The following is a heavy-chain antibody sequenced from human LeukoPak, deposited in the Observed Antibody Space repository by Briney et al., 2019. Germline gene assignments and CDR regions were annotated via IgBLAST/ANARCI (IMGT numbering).Heavy chain of an antibody. D-gene: IGHD3-3*01. J-gene: IGHJ5*02. CDR2: ISYSGST. Sequence: SETLSLTCTVSGGSISNYYWSWIRQPPGKGLEWIGYISYSGSTNYNPSLRSRVTISVDTSKNQFSLKLSSVTAADTAVYYCARDLDDFWTHDPWGQGTLVTVSS. CDR1: GGSISNYY. CDR3: ARDLDDFWTHDP. V-gene: IGHV4-59*01.